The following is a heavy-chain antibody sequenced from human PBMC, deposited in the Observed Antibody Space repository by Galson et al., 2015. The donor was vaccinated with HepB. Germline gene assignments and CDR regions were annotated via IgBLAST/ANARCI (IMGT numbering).Heavy chain of an antibody. D-gene: IGHD3-16*01. CDR1: GFSVNDNN. J-gene: IGHJ4*02. CDR2: VHGNGDI. V-gene: IGHV3-53*01. CDR3: ASFGGSYIGG. Sequence: LRLSCAASGFSVNDNNMCWVRQAPGKGLEWVSVVHGNGDIYYADSVKGRFSTSRDIRMNTLSLHMKSLRAEDTAMYYCASFGGSYIGGWGLGTLVTVSS.